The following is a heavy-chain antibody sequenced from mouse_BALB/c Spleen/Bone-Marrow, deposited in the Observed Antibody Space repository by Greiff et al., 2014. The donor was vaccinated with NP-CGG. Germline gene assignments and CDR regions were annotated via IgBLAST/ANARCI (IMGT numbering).Heavy chain of an antibody. D-gene: IGHD1-1*01. CDR3: ARYYYDSSYFDY. J-gene: IGHJ2*01. V-gene: IGHV14-3*02. Sequence: VQLQQSGAELVKPGASVKLSCTASGFNIKDTYMHWVKQRPEQGLEWIGRIDPANGNTKYDTKFQGKATITVSTSSNTAYLQLSSLTSEDAAVYYCARYYYDSSYFDYWGQGTTLTVSS. CDR2: IDPANGNT. CDR1: GFNIKDTY.